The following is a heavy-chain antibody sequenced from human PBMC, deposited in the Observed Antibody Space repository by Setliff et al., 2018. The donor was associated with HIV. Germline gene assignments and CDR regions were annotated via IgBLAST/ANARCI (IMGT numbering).Heavy chain of an antibody. D-gene: IGHD5-12*01. CDR3: ARDQVAVDSVARWRKEYFMDV. CDR1: GFTFSSYA. V-gene: IGHV3-23*01. J-gene: IGHJ6*03. Sequence: PGGSLRLSCAASGFTFSSYAMSWVRQAPGKGLEWVSAISGSGWSTYYADSVKDRFTISRDNSKNTLYLQMNSLRAEDTGVYYCARDQVAVDSVARWRKEYFMDVWGKGTTVTVSS. CDR2: ISGSGWST.